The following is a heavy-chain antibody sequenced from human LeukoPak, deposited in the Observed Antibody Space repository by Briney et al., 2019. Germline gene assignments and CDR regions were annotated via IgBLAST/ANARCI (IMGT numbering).Heavy chain of an antibody. Sequence: GGSLRLSCAASGFTFSSYWMHWVRQAPGKGLVWVSRINSDGSSTSYADSVKGRFTISRDNAKNTLNLQMNSLRAEDTAVYYCARYQYYYDSSGYYYYFDYWGQGTLVTVS. D-gene: IGHD3-22*01. CDR2: INSDGSST. CDR1: GFTFSSYW. J-gene: IGHJ4*02. CDR3: ARYQYYYDSSGYYYYFDY. V-gene: IGHV3-74*01.